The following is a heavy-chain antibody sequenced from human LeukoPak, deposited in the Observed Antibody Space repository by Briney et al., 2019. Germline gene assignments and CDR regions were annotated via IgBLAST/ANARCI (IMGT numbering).Heavy chain of an antibody. V-gene: IGHV3-23*01. CDR3: AKGLRAWIHPY. J-gene: IGHJ4*02. CDR1: GFTFSSYA. Sequence: PGGSLRLSCAASGFTFSSYAMSWVRQAPGKGLEWVPVISGSGGSTYYADSVKGRFTISRDNSKNTLYLQMNSLRAEDTAVYYCAKGLRAWIHPYWGQGTLVTVSS. CDR2: ISGSGGST. D-gene: IGHD5-18*01.